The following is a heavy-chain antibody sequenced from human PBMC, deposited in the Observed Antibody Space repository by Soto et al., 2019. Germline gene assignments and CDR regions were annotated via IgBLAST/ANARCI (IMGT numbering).Heavy chain of an antibody. CDR3: ARRYCSSASCPRNYYGMDV. D-gene: IGHD2-2*01. J-gene: IGHJ6*02. Sequence: PGESLKISCQGSGYNFASYWISWVRQMPGKGVEGMGRIDPIDSYTNYSPSFQGHVTISADKSISTAYLQWSSLKASDTAMYYCARRYCSSASCPRNYYGMDVWGQGTTVTVSS. CDR1: GYNFASYW. V-gene: IGHV5-10-1*01. CDR2: IDPIDSYT.